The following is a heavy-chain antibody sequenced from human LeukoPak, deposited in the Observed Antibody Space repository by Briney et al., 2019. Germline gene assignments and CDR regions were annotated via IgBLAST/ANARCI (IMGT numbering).Heavy chain of an antibody. J-gene: IGHJ3*02. V-gene: IGHV4-4*07. D-gene: IGHD5-12*01. CDR2: IFTSGNT. CDR1: GGSISNYY. Sequence: PSETLSLTCTVSGGSISNYYWSWIRQPAGKGLEWIGRIFTSGNTNYSPSLESRVTMSVDTSKTQFSLKLSSVTAADTAVYYCARDRRGYSGYEGDPFDIWGQGTMVTVSS. CDR3: ARDRRGYSGYEGDPFDI.